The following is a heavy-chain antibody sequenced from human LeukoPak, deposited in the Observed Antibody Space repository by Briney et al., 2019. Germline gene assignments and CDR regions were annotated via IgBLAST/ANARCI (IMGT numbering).Heavy chain of an antibody. J-gene: IGHJ4*02. CDR2: ISGSGGST. CDR1: GFTFTGFA. CDR3: AKDPWIQGPDDY. D-gene: IGHD5-18*01. V-gene: IGHV3-23*01. Sequence: GGSLRLSCAASGFTFTGFAMSWGRQAPGKGLEWVSTISGSGGSTYYADSVKGRFTISRDNSKNTLYLQMNSLRAEDTAVYYCAKDPWIQGPDDYWGQGTLVTVSS.